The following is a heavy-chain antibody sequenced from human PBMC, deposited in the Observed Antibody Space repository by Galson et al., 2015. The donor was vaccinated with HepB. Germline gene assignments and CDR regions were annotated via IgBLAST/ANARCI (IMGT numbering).Heavy chain of an antibody. CDR3: GRDVDYLLDV. Sequence: SVKVSCKASGYTFSSHGLSWVRQAPGQGLEWMGWISTYSGDTHYAQKLQGRVTLTTDTSTSTVYMEMGSLTSDDTAVYYCGRDVDYLLDVWGKGTTVTVSS. CDR1: GYTFSSHG. J-gene: IGHJ6*04. D-gene: IGHD3/OR15-3a*01. V-gene: IGHV1-18*01. CDR2: ISTYSGDT.